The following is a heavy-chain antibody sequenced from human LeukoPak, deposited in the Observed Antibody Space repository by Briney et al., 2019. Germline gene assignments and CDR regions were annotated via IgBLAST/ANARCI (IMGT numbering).Heavy chain of an antibody. V-gene: IGHV3-30*02. Sequence: GGSLRLSCAASGFTFSSYGMHWVRQAPGKGLEWVAFIRYDGSNKYYADSVKGRFTISRDNSKNTLYLQMNSLRAEDTAVYCCAKDRFLMNNYMDVWGKGTTVTVSS. CDR3: AKDRFLMNNYMDV. CDR1: GFTFSSYG. CDR2: IRYDGSNK. D-gene: IGHD1/OR15-1a*01. J-gene: IGHJ6*03.